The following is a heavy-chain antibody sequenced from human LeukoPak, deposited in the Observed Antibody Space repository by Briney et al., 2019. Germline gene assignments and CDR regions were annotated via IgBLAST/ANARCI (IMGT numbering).Heavy chain of an antibody. D-gene: IGHD3-9*01. CDR1: GGTFSSYA. CDR2: IIPIFGTA. V-gene: IGHV1-69*05. CDR3: ARGGPSIILTGYTASDY. Sequence: SVKASCTASGGTFSSYAISWVRQAPGQGLEWMGGIIPIFGTANYAQKFQGRVTITTDESTSTAYMELSSLRSEDTAVYYCARGGPSIILTGYTASDYWGQGTLVTVSS. J-gene: IGHJ4*02.